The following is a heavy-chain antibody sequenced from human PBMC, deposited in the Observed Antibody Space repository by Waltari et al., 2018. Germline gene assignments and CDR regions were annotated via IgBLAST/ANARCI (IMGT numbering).Heavy chain of an antibody. CDR1: GFTFSSYE. J-gene: IGHJ6*02. V-gene: IGHV3-48*03. Sequence: EVQLVESGGGLVQPGGSLRLSCAASGFTFSSYEMNWVRQAPGKGLEWVSYIRSSGSTIYYADSVKGRFTISRDNAKNSLYLQMNSLRAEDTAVYYCARETGYDYYYYYGMDVWGQGTTVTVSS. CDR2: IRSSGSTI. D-gene: IGHD3-9*01. CDR3: ARETGYDYYYYYGMDV.